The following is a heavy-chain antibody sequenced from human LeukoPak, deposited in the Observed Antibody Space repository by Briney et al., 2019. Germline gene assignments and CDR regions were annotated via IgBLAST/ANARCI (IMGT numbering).Heavy chain of an antibody. CDR1: GYTFTGYY. D-gene: IGHD2-2*01. CDR3: ARDGIYCSSTSCYEPGWFDP. CDR2: INPNSGGT. V-gene: IGHV1-2*06. J-gene: IGHJ5*02. Sequence: GASVKVSCKASGYTFTGYYMHWVRQAPGQGLEWMGRINPNSGGTNYAQKFQGRVTMTRDTSISTAYTELSRLRSDDTAVYYCARDGIYCSSTSCYEPGWFDPWGQGTLVTVSS.